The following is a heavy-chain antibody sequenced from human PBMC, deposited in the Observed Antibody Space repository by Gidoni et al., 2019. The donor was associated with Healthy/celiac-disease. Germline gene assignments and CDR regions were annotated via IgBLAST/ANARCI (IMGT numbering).Heavy chain of an antibody. D-gene: IGHD6-13*01. Sequence: EVQLVESGGGLVKPGGSLRLSCAASGFTFSSYSMNWVRQAPGKGLEWVSSISSSSSYIYYADSVKGRFTISRDNAKNSLYLQMNSLRAEDTAVYYCARDSYSSSWYVGFLYYYGMDVWGQGTTVTVSS. CDR1: GFTFSSYS. CDR3: ARDSYSSSWYVGFLYYYGMDV. V-gene: IGHV3-21*01. J-gene: IGHJ6*02. CDR2: ISSSSSYI.